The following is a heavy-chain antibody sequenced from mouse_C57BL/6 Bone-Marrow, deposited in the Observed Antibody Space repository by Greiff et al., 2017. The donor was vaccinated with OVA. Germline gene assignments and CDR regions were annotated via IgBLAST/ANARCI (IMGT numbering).Heavy chain of an antibody. J-gene: IGHJ3*01. CDR1: GFTFSDYG. CDR2: ISSGSSTI. CDR3: ARPERGRFAY. Sequence: VQLKESGGGLVKPGGSLKLSCAASGFTFSDYGMHWVRQAPEKGLEWVAYISSGSSTIYYADTVKGRFTISRDNAKNTLFLQMTSLWSEDTAMYYYARPERGRFAYWGQGTLVTVSA. V-gene: IGHV5-17*01. D-gene: IGHD4-1*01.